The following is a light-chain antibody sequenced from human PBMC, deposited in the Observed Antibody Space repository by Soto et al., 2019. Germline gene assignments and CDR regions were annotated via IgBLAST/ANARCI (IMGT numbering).Light chain of an antibody. CDR3: QQYGDSPLT. J-gene: IGKJ4*01. V-gene: IGKV3-20*01. CDR1: QSVTRSY. Sequence: EIVLTQSPGTLSLSPGERATLSCRASQSVTRSYLAWYQQKPGQAPRLLIYGASSRADGISDRFSGSGSGTDFPLTISRLEPEDFAVYYCQQYGDSPLTFGGGTKVEIK. CDR2: GAS.